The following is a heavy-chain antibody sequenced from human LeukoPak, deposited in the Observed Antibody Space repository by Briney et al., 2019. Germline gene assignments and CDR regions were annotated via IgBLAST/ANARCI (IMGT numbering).Heavy chain of an antibody. CDR2: INSDGSST. Sequence: GGSLRLSCAASGFTFSSYWMHWVRQAPGKGLVWVSRINSDGSSTSYADSVKGRFTISRGNAENSLYLQMNSLRAEDTALYYCAKEKYYYDSSGYSIIYFDYWGQGTLVTVSS. V-gene: IGHV3-74*01. CDR1: GFTFSSYW. CDR3: AKEKYYYDSSGYSIIYFDY. D-gene: IGHD3-22*01. J-gene: IGHJ4*02.